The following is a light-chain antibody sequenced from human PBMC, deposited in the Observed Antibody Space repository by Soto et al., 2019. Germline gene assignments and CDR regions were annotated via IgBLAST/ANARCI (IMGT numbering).Light chain of an antibody. CDR2: DAS. J-gene: IGKJ4*01. CDR3: QQFSSYPLT. Sequence: IVLTQSPATLSLSPGERGTLSCRASQSVSNYLAWYQHKPGQAPRPLIYDASSRATGIPDRFSGGGSGTDFTLTISRLEPEDFAVYYCQQFSSYPLTFGGGTKVDIK. CDR1: QSVSNY. V-gene: IGKV3-11*01.